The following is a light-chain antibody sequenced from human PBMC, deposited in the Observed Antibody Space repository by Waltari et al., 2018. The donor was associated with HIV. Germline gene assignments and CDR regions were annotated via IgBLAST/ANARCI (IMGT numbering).Light chain of an antibody. V-gene: IGLV2-14*03. CDR3: CSYSDSGTIL. Sequence: SALIQPASESGSPEQSITISCLGARSAIGSFDYASWYQQHPDKTPKLILYDVTYRHSVVSGCVSGSRSGSMASLTISVLQPEDEADYFCCSYSDSGTILFGGGTRVTVL. CDR2: DVT. J-gene: IGLJ2*01. CDR1: RSAIGSFDY.